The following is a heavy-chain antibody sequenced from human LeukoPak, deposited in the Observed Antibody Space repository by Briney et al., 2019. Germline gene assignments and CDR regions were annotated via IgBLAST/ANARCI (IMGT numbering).Heavy chain of an antibody. D-gene: IGHD2/OR15-2a*01. CDR2: ISPSSGNT. J-gene: IGHJ4*02. V-gene: IGHV1-18*01. CDR3: ARGIVAPDN. CDR1: GYTFNSYG. Sequence: ASVTVSCKASGYTFNSYGISWVRQAPGQGLEWMAWISPSSGNTNYAQKLQGRVTMTTDTSTSTAYMELRSLRSDDTAVYYCARGIVAPDNWGQGTLVTVSS.